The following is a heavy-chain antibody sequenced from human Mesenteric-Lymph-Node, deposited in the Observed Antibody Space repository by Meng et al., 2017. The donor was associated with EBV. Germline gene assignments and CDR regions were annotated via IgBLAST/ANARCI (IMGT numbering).Heavy chain of an antibody. Sequence: QLQVACPGLVKPSGALSLTGAVSGGSSSSSYWWSWVRQPPGKGLEWIGEIYHTGNTNYNPSLKSRVTISVDKSKNQFSLNLTSVTAADTAVYYCARTSVAVLYVGLDYWGQGTLVTVSS. D-gene: IGHD2-8*02. CDR3: ARTSVAVLYVGLDY. CDR2: IYHTGNT. CDR1: GGSSSSSYW. J-gene: IGHJ4*02. V-gene: IGHV4-4*02.